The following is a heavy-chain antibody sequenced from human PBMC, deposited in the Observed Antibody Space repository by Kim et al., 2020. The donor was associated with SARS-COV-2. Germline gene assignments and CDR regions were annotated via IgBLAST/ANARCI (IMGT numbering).Heavy chain of an antibody. CDR3: ARVVGGDYQQSIGYDR. D-gene: IGHD4-17*01. J-gene: IGHJ5*02. Sequence: GGSLRLSCAASGFAVITYYMSWIRQAPGKGLEWVSHIYSSGSTKYDDSVKRRFTISRDDSVNKLFLQMSSLRAADTAVYYCARVVGGDYQQSIGYDRWG. CDR2: IYSSGST. CDR1: GFAVITYY. V-gene: IGHV3-53*01.